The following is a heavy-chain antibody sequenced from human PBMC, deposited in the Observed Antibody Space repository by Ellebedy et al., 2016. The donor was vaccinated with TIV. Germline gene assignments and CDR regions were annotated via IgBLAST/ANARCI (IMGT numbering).Heavy chain of an antibody. D-gene: IGHD7-27*01. CDR2: ISSDGSKR. CDR1: GFTFRRFG. J-gene: IGHJ2*01. CDR3: AKDYYQWLTGGYFDL. Sequence: GGSLRLSXAASGFTFRRFGMHWVRQAPGKGLEWVARISSDGSKRYYAESVEGRFTISRDNSKNTLFMQMNSLRTEDTAVYYCAKDYYQWLTGGYFDLWGRGTLVTVSS. V-gene: IGHV3-30*18.